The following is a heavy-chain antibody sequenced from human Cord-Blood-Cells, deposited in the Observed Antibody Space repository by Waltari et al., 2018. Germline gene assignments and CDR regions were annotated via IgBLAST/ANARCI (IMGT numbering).Heavy chain of an antibody. CDR3: ARVTSSGWYYFDY. CDR1: EGSLRGYY. D-gene: IGHD6-19*01. V-gene: IGHV4-34*01. J-gene: IGHJ4*02. CDR2: INHSGST. Sequence: QVQLQPCGSGLLKPSETLSLTCAVYEGSLRGYYWLWIRQPPGKGLEWIGEINHSGSTNYNASLKSRVTILVDTSKNQFSLKLSSVTAAETAVYDCARVTSSGWYYFDYWGQGTLVTVSS.